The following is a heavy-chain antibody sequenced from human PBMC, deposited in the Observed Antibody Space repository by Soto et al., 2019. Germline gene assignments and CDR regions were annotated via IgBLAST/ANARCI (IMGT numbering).Heavy chain of an antibody. CDR1: GFTFSSYG. CDR3: AKDLGSSGWYHYFDY. V-gene: IGHV3-30*18. J-gene: IGHJ4*02. Sequence: PGGFLRLSCAASGFTFSSYGMHWVRQAPGKGLEWVAVISYDGSNKYYADSVKGRFTISRDNSKNTLYLQMNSLRAEDTAVYYCAKDLGSSGWYHYFDYWGQGTLVTVSS. CDR2: ISYDGSNK. D-gene: IGHD6-19*01.